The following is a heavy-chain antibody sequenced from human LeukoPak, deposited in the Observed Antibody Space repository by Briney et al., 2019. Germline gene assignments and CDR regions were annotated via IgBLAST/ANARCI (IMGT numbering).Heavy chain of an antibody. CDR2: INPNSGGT. CDR1: GYTFTDHY. J-gene: IGHJ4*02. Sequence: ASVKVSCKALGYTFTDHYFHWLRQAPGQGLEWMGWINPNSGGTNYAQKFQGRVTMTRDTSISTAYMELSRLRSDDTAVYYCARVDSSGYLNDYWGQGTLVTVSS. V-gene: IGHV1-2*02. D-gene: IGHD3-22*01. CDR3: ARVDSSGYLNDY.